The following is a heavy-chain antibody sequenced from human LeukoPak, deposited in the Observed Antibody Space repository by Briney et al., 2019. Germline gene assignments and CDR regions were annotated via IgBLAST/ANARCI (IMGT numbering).Heavy chain of an antibody. CDR1: GYTFTGYY. V-gene: IGHV1-2*02. CDR3: AREREGMATIFDY. D-gene: IGHD5-24*01. J-gene: IGHJ4*02. Sequence: GASVKVSCKASGYTFTGYYMHWVRQAPGQGLEWMGWINPNSGGTNYAQKFQGRVTMTRDTSISTAYMELSRLRSDDTAVYYCAREREGMATIFDYWGQGTLVTVSS. CDR2: INPNSGGT.